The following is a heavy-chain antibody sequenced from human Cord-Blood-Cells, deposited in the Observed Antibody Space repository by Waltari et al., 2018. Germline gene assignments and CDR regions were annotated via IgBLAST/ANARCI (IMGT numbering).Heavy chain of an antibody. CDR2: ISGSGGNT. CDR3: AKGMLYCSSTSCYHNYWYFDL. J-gene: IGHJ2*01. Sequence: EVQLLESGGGLVQPGGSLRLSCAASGFTFSSYAMSWVRQAPGKGLAWVSAISGSGGNTYYADSVKGRFTISRDKAKNTLYLQMNSLRAEDTAVYYCAKGMLYCSSTSCYHNYWYFDLWGRGTLVTVSS. D-gene: IGHD2-2*01. V-gene: IGHV3-23*01. CDR1: GFTFSSYA.